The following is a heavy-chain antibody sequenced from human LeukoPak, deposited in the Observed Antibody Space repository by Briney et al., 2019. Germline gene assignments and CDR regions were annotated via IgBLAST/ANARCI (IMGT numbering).Heavy chain of an antibody. D-gene: IGHD6-19*01. CDR1: GSTLSEFW. CDR3: VGGYGWLPDY. CDR2: IKQDGREK. J-gene: IGHJ4*02. V-gene: IGHV3-7*04. Sequence: GGSLRLSCAASGSTLSEFWMNWIRQAPGKGLEWVANIKQDGREKNYVDSVKGRFTISRDNAKNSAYLQMNNMRVDDTAVYYCVGGYGWLPDYWGQGTLVTVSS.